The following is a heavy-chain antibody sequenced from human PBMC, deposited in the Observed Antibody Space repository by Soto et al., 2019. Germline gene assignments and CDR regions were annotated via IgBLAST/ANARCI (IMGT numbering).Heavy chain of an antibody. D-gene: IGHD5-12*01. Sequence: SETLSLTCTVSGGSISSSSYYWCWIRQPPGKGLEWIGSIYYSGSTYYNPSLKSRVTISVDTSKNQFSLKLSSVTAADTAVYYCARRGYKDGYNWAYWGQGTLVTVSS. CDR2: IYYSGST. V-gene: IGHV4-39*01. CDR3: ARRGYKDGYNWAY. CDR1: GGSISSSSYY. J-gene: IGHJ4*02.